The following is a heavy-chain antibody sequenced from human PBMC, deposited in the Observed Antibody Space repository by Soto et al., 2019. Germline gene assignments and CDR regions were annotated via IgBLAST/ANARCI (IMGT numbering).Heavy chain of an antibody. Sequence: SVKVSCKASGGTFSSYAISWVRQAPGQGLEWMGGIIPIFGTANYAQKFQGRVTITADESTSTAYMELSSLRSEDTAVYYCARGGYGGNSDAFDIRGQRTMVTVSS. V-gene: IGHV1-69*13. CDR1: GGTFSSYA. CDR2: IIPIFGTA. J-gene: IGHJ3*02. D-gene: IGHD2-21*02. CDR3: ARGGYGGNSDAFDI.